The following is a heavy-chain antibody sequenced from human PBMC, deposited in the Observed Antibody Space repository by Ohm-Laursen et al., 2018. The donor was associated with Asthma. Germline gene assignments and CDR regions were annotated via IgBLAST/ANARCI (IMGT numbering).Heavy chain of an antibody. D-gene: IGHD4-17*01. Sequence: ASVKVSCKASGYTFTRYNMHWVRQAPGQGLEWMGWISAYNGNTNYAQKLQGRVTMTTDTSTSTAYMELRSLRSDDTAVYYCARDPVTTYHYYYGMDVWGQGTTVTVSS. CDR1: GYTFTRYN. CDR3: ARDPVTTYHYYYGMDV. V-gene: IGHV1-18*04. CDR2: ISAYNGNT. J-gene: IGHJ6*02.